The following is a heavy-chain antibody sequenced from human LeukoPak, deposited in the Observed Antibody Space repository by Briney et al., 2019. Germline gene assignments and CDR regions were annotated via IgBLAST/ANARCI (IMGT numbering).Heavy chain of an antibody. D-gene: IGHD3-10*01. CDR1: GYTFTGYY. CDR2: INPNSGGT. J-gene: IGHJ4*02. Sequence: ASVKVSCKASGYTFTGYYMHWVRQAPGQGLEWMGWINPNSGGTNYAQKFQGRVTMTRDTSISTAYMELSRLRSDDTAVYYCARVSTQYYYGSGAHDYWGQGTLVTVSS. V-gene: IGHV1-2*02. CDR3: ARVSTQYYYGSGAHDY.